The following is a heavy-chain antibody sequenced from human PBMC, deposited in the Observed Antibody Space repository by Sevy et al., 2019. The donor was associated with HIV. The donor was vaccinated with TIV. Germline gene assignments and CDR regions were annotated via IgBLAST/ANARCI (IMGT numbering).Heavy chain of an antibody. J-gene: IGHJ4*02. CDR3: ARRGIAAAGTGGFDF. V-gene: IGHV1-2*02. Sequence: ASVKVSCKASGYTFTVNFLHWVRQGPGQGLEWMGRINPNTGATDYSQKFQGRVTMTRDTFISTAYMELGRLRSDDTALYYCARRGIAAAGTGGFDFWGQGTLVTVSS. D-gene: IGHD6-13*01. CDR2: INPNTGAT. CDR1: GYTFTVNF.